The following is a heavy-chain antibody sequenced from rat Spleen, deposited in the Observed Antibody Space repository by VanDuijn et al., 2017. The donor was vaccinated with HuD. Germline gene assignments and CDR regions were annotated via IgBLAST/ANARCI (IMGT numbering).Heavy chain of an antibody. CDR3: VNTYYGYWFGY. V-gene: IGHV5-25*01. Sequence: EVQLVESGGGLVQPGRSLKLSCAASGFTFSSYDMAWVRQAPTKGLEWVASISPSGTNTYYRDSVKGRFTVSRDNAKSTLYLQMGSLRSEDTATYYCVNTYYGYWFGYWGQGTLVTVSS. CDR2: ISPSGTNT. D-gene: IGHD1-9*01. J-gene: IGHJ3*01. CDR1: GFTFSSYD.